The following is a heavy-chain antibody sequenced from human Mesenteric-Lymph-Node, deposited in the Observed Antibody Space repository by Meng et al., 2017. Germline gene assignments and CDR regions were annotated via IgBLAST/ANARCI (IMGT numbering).Heavy chain of an antibody. CDR1: GFTFSSYG. CDR2: ISNYNYRT. V-gene: IGHV1-18*01. Sequence: GESLKISCAASGFTFSSYGMHWVRQAPGKGLEWVGWISNYNYRTHYAQKFQDRVTMTTDTSTSTVYMELRSLTFDDTAVYYCVRDYYETDAYNYDTFEFWGQGTTVTVSS. CDR3: VRDYYETDAYNYDTFEF. D-gene: IGHD3-16*01. J-gene: IGHJ3*01.